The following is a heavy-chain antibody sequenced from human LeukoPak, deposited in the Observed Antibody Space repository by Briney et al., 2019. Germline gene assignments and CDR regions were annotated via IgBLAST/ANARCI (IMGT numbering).Heavy chain of an antibody. D-gene: IGHD1-7*01. J-gene: IGHJ2*01. V-gene: IGHV3-66*01. CDR1: GFTVSSKY. Sequence: TGRSLRLSCAAFGFTVSSKYMSWVRQAPGKGLEWVSVIYSGGSTFYADSVKGRFTISRDNSKNTVYLQMNSLRDADTAVYYCARDTGTNNWNLHFDLWGRDTLVTVSS. CDR3: ARDTGTNNWNLHFDL. CDR2: IYSGGST.